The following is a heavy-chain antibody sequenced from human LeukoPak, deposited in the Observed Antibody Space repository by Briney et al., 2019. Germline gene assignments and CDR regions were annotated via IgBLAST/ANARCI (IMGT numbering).Heavy chain of an antibody. V-gene: IGHV7-4-1*02. CDR2: INTNTGNP. CDR3: ARSSWIQQSSDF. Sequence: EASVKVSCKASGYTFTGYYMHWVRQAPGQGLEWMGWINTNTGNPTYAQGFTGRFVFSLDTSVTTTFLEISSLKAEDTAIYYCARSSWIQQSSDFWGQGTLVTVSS. D-gene: IGHD5-18*01. CDR1: GYTFTGYY. J-gene: IGHJ4*02.